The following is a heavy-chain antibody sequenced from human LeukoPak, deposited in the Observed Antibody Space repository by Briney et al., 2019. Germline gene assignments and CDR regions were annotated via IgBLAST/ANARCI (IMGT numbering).Heavy chain of an antibody. D-gene: IGHD6-13*01. V-gene: IGHV4-59*01. CDR1: GGSISSYY. Sequence: PSETLSLTCTVSGGSISSYYWSWIRQPPGKGLEWIGYIYYSGSTNYNPSLKSRVTISVDTSKNQFSLKLSSVTAADTAVYYCARLSYSSSWYDDYYYMDVWGKGTTVTISS. CDR3: ARLSYSSSWYDDYYYMDV. CDR2: IYYSGST. J-gene: IGHJ6*03.